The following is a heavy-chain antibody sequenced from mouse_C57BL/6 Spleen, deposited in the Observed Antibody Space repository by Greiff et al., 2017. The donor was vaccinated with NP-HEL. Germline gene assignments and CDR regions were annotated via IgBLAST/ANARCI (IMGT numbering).Heavy chain of an antibody. CDR1: GFNLKDYY. CDR2: IDPEDGET. Sequence: VQLKESGAELVKPGASVKLSCTASGFNLKDYYMHWVKQRTEKGLEWIGRIDPEDGETKYAQKFKGKATITPNPSSNTAYMQLSILTSEDTAGYYCASFIYDCYDWGKGTTLTVSS. J-gene: IGHJ2*01. CDR3: ASFIYDCYD. V-gene: IGHV14-2*01. D-gene: IGHD2-3*01.